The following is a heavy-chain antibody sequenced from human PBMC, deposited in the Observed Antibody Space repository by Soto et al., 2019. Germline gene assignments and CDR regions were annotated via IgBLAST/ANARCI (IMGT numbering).Heavy chain of an antibody. CDR3: ATIGLSMFRGGYYMDV. CDR1: GGSISSNY. D-gene: IGHD3-10*01. J-gene: IGHJ6*03. Sequence: PSETLSLTCTVSGGSISSNYWSWIRQPPGKGLEWIGYIHYSGRTNYNPSLKSRITISADTSKNQFSLKLSSVTAADTVVYYCATIGLSMFRGGYYMDVWGKGTTVTVSS. V-gene: IGHV4-59*01. CDR2: IHYSGRT.